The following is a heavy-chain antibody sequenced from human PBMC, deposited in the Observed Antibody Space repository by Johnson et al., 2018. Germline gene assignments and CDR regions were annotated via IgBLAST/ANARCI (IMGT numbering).Heavy chain of an antibody. CDR1: GFSLSNYY. V-gene: IGHV3-21*01. D-gene: IGHD3-10*01. J-gene: IGHJ3*02. CDR2: ISSSSSPI. CDR3: ARGEYGFDI. Sequence: VQLVESGGGVVQPGRSLRLSCAASGFSLSNYYINWVRQAPGKGLEWVSSISSSSSPIYYADSVKGRFTIPRDNTKNALYLPMNSLGAEDTAVYFCARGEYGFDIWGRGTMVTVSS.